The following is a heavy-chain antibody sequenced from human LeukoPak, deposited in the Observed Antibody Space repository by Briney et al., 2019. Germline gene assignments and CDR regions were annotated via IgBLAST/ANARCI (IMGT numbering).Heavy chain of an antibody. CDR2: ISPYNGNT. V-gene: IGHV1-18*01. Sequence: ASVKVSYKPSGYDFTSVGITWVRRAPGQELEWMGWISPYNGNTRYAQKFQGRVAMTTDTSTTTAYMELRGLRFNDTAVYYCARAGSGSGWYFDYWGQGTLVTVSS. CDR1: GYDFTSVG. J-gene: IGHJ4*02. D-gene: IGHD6-19*01. CDR3: ARAGSGSGWYFDY.